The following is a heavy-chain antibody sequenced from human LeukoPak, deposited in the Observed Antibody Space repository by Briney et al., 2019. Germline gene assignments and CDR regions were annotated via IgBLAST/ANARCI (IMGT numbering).Heavy chain of an antibody. CDR3: AISGRGDIRYFDWLFPRYGMDV. V-gene: IGHV1-46*01. Sequence: GASVKVSCKASGYTFTSYYMHWVRQAPGQGLEWMGIINPSGGSTSYAQKFQGRVTMTRDTSTSTVNMELSSLRSEDTAVYYCAISGRGDIRYFDWLFPRYGMDVWGQGTTVTVSS. CDR1: GYTFTSYY. D-gene: IGHD3-9*01. CDR2: INPSGGST. J-gene: IGHJ6*02.